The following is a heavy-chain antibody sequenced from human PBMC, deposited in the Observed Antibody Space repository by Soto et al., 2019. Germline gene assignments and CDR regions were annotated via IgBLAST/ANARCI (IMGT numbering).Heavy chain of an antibody. Sequence: GGSLRLSCAASGFTFDGYGMSWVRQAPGKGLEWVSGINTNSDCICYADSVNGRFTISRDNAENSLYLQMNSLRAEDTAVYYCARNIPGATSPFEYWGQGTRVTVSS. V-gene: IGHV3-20*04. J-gene: IGHJ4*02. D-gene: IGHD2-2*01. CDR3: ARNIPGATSPFEY. CDR2: INTNSDCI. CDR1: GFTFDGYG.